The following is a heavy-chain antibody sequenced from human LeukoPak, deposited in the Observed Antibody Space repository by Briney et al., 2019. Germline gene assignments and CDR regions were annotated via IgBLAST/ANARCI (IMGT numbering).Heavy chain of an antibody. CDR1: GFTFSSYS. CDR3: ARGIAVAAHQPPNAFDI. D-gene: IGHD6-19*01. CDR2: ISSSSSTI. V-gene: IGHV3-48*01. Sequence: GGSLRLSCAASGFTFSSYSMNWVRQAPGKGLEWVSYISSSSSTIYYADSVKGRFTISRDNAKNSLYLQMNSLRAEDTAVYYCARGIAVAAHQPPNAFDIWGQGTMVTVSS. J-gene: IGHJ3*02.